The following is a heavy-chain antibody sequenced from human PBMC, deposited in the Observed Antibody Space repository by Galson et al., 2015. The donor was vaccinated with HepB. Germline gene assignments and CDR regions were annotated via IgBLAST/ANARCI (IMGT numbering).Heavy chain of an antibody. V-gene: IGHV3-49*03. J-gene: IGHJ3*02. CDR3: SREDRLNDIWTNYWMGVFDI. Sequence: SLRLSCAASGFTFGDYGMSWFRQVPGKGLEWVGLIRSKAYGGTTEYAASVKGSFTISRDDSRSTAYLQMNSLKTEDTAVYYCSREDRLNDIWTNYWMGVFDIWGQGTMVTVSS. CDR2: IRSKAYGGTT. CDR1: GFTFGDYG. D-gene: IGHD3-9*01.